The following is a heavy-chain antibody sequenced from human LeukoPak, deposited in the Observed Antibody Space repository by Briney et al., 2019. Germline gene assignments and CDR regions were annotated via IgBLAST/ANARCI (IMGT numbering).Heavy chain of an antibody. CDR3: ARRAHVAQLGGDWFDP. D-gene: IGHD2-21*01. J-gene: IGHJ5*02. V-gene: IGHV5-51*01. CDR2: IHPSSSAT. CDR1: GDGFNNYW. Sequence: GESLKISCRVSGDGFNNYWIGWVRPMSAEGLQWVAIIHPSSSATHYSPSFQGRVSISADKAITTAYLQWNSLRTSNTAIYVCARRAHVAQLGGDWFDPWGQGTLVTVSS.